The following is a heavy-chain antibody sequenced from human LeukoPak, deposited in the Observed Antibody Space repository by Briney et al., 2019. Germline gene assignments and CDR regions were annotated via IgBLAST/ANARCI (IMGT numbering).Heavy chain of an antibody. CDR3: AIMHPYYDGSGYWVQ. J-gene: IGHJ4*02. V-gene: IGHV3-23*01. D-gene: IGHD3-22*01. CDR1: GFTFSSYA. Sequence: PGESLRLSCAASGFTFSSYAMSWVRQAPGKGLEWVSGISTSGGSSSYADSVKGRLTISRDNPRNTLYMQMNSLRAEDTALYYCAIMHPYYDGSGYWVQWGQGTLVTVSS. CDR2: ISTSGGSS.